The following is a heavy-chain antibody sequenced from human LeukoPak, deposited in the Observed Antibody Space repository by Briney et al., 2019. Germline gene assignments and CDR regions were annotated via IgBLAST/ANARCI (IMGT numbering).Heavy chain of an antibody. CDR2: ISAYNGNT. CDR3: ARDRLYYGSGDH. CDR1: GYTFTSYG. V-gene: IGHV1-18*04. Sequence: ASVNVSCKASGYTFTSYGISWVRQAPGQGLEWMGWISAYNGNTNYAQKLQGRVTMTTDTSTSTAYMELRSLRSDDTAVYYCARDRLYYGSGDHWGQGTLVTVSS. D-gene: IGHD3-10*01. J-gene: IGHJ4*02.